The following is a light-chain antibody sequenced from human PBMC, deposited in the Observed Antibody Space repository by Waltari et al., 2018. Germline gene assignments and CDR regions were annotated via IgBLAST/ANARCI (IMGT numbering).Light chain of an antibody. J-gene: IGKJ1*01. CDR3: QQYGDSPRT. V-gene: IGKV3-20*01. Sequence: EIVLTQSPGTLSLSPGVRATLSCRASQNVSNSFLAWYQQKRGQAPRLLMYGVSTRGYDIPDRFSGSGSGADFTLTINSLQPEDFAVYYCQQYGDSPRTFGQGTRV. CDR2: GVS. CDR1: QNVSNSF.